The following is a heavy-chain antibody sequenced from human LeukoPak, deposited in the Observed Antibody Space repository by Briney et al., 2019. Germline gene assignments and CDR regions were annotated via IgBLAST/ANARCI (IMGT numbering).Heavy chain of an antibody. D-gene: IGHD1-26*01. Sequence: GGSLRLSCAASGFTFTSYSMNWVRQAPGKGLEWVAVISYDGSNKYYADSVKGRFTISRDNSKNTLYLQMNSLRAEDTAVYYCARGPKWELLSWFDPWGQGTLVTVSS. J-gene: IGHJ5*02. CDR1: GFTFTSYS. CDR3: ARGPKWELLSWFDP. CDR2: ISYDGSNK. V-gene: IGHV3-30*03.